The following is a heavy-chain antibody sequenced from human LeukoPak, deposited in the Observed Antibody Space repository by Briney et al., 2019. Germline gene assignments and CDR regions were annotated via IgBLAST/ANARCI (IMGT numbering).Heavy chain of an antibody. CDR1: GGTFSSYA. D-gene: IGHD4-11*01. CDR2: IIPIFGTA. Sequence: SVKVSCKASGGTFSSYAISWVRQAPGQGLEWMGGIIPIFGTANYAQKFQGRVTITADESTSTAYMELSSLRSEDTAVYYCARDGQKYSNYVRNWFDPWGQGTLVTVSS. J-gene: IGHJ5*02. V-gene: IGHV1-69*01. CDR3: ARDGQKYSNYVRNWFDP.